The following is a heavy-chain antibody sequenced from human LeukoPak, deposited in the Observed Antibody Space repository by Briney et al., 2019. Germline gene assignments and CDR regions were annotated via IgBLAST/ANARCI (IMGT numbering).Heavy chain of an antibody. CDR3: AKGQLYDSSGYFRAGVAFDI. CDR2: ISWNSGSI. J-gene: IGHJ3*02. Sequence: PGRSLRLSCAASGFTFASYAMHWVRQAPGQGLEWVSGISWNSGSIGYAESVKGRFTISRDNAKNSLYLEMNSLSSEDTALYYCAKGQLYDSSGYFRAGVAFDIWGQGTMVTVSS. V-gene: IGHV3-9*01. D-gene: IGHD3-22*01. CDR1: GFTFASYA.